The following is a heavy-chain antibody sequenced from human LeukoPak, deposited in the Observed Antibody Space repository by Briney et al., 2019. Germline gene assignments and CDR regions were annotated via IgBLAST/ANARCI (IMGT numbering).Heavy chain of an antibody. CDR2: INPSDGST. CDR1: GYTFTSYY. Sequence: ASVEVSCKASGYTFTSYYIHWVRQAPGQGLEWMGIINPSDGSTSYAQKFQGRVTMTRDTSTSTVYMELSSLRSEGTAVYYCARKFDGYRLDYWGQGTLVTVSS. J-gene: IGHJ4*02. V-gene: IGHV1-46*01. CDR3: ARKFDGYRLDY. D-gene: IGHD5-24*01.